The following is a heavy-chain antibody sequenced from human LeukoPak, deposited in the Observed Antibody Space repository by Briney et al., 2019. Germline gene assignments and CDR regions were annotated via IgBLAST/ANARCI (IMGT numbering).Heavy chain of an antibody. D-gene: IGHD5-24*01. CDR2: IYHSGST. CDR3: ARGLGRWLQLSLRVAFDI. CDR1: GYSISSGYY. Sequence: SETLSLPCTVSGYSISSGYYWGWIRQPPGKGLEWIGSIYHSGSTYYNPSLKSRVTISVDTSKNQLSLKLSSVTAADTAVYYCARGLGRWLQLSLRVAFDIWGQGTMVTVSS. V-gene: IGHV4-38-2*02. J-gene: IGHJ3*02.